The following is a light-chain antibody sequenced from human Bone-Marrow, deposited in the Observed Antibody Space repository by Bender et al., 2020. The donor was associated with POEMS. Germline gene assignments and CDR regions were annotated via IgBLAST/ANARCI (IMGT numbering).Light chain of an antibody. CDR2: DDK. Sequence: QSALTQPPSASGSPGQSVTISCTGPSQDVGDYNFVSWYQQYPGKAPKLIIYDDKRRPSGVSSLFAAAKSGNVAFLTISGLQTEDEADYYCCSFAGGPYVFGSGT. CDR1: SQDVGDYNF. J-gene: IGLJ1*01. V-gene: IGLV2-8*01. CDR3: CSFAGGPYV.